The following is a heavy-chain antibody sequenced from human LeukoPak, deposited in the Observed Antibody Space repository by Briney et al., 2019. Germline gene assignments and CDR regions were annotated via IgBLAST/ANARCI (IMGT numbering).Heavy chain of an antibody. CDR1: GFTFSTYW. J-gene: IGHJ4*02. Sequence: GSLRLSCAASGFTFSTYWMTWVRQAPGKGLEWVASLNQDGSEKYYVDSVKGRFTISRDNAQKSLYLEMKSLSAKDTAVYYCARAVTSTEGYWGQGTLVTVSS. CDR2: LNQDGSEK. V-gene: IGHV3-7*03. CDR3: ARAVTSTEGY.